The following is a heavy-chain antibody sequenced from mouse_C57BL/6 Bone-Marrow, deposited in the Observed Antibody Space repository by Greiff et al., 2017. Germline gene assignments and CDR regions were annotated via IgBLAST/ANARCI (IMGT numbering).Heavy chain of an antibody. V-gene: IGHV10-1*01. CDR2: IRSKSNNYAT. D-gene: IGHD1-1*01. CDR3: VRQGYYGSSGRNAMDY. CDR1: GFSFNTYA. J-gene: IGHJ4*01. Sequence: EVMLVESGGGLVQPKGSLKLSCAASGFSFNTYAMNWVRQAPGKGLEWVARIRSKSNNYATYYADSVKDRFPISRDDSERRLYLQMNNLKTEDKAMYYCVRQGYYGSSGRNAMDYWGQGTSVTVSS.